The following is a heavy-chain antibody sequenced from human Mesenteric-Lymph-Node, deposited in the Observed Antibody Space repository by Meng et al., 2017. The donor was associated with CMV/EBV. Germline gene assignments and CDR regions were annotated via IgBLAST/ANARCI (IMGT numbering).Heavy chain of an antibody. D-gene: IGHD6-6*01. Sequence: GGSLRLSCAASGFSDSTNYMAWVRQAPGKGLEWVSVIYTGGGTYYADSVKGRFTISRDTSRNTLYLQMNSLRAEDTAVYYCARAPVRMAGIAARPTVTWFDPWGQGTLVTVSS. CDR1: GFSDSTNY. V-gene: IGHV3-53*01. CDR3: ARAPVRMAGIAARPTVTWFDP. J-gene: IGHJ5*02. CDR2: IYTGGGT.